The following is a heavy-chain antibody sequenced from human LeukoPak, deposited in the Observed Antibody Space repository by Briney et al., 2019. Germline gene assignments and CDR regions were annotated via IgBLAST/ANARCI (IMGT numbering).Heavy chain of an antibody. V-gene: IGHV1-3*01. CDR2: INAGNGNT. J-gene: IGHJ4*02. CDR1: GYTFTNYA. Sequence: GAPVKVSCKASGYTFTNYAIHWVRQAPGQRLGWMGWINAGNGNTKYSQKFQGRVTITRDTSASTVYMEVSSLRSEDTAVYYCARAPGGDYWGQGTLVTVSS. D-gene: IGHD3-16*01. CDR3: ARAPGGDY.